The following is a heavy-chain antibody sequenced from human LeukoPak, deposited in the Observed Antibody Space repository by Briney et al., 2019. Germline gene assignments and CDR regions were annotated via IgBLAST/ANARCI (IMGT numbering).Heavy chain of an antibody. D-gene: IGHD6-19*01. CDR1: SGSISSGGYY. CDR2: IHYSGST. Sequence: PSETLSLTCTVSSGSISSGGYYWSWIRQHPGKGLEWIGYIHYSGSTYYNPSLRSRITISVDTSKNQFSLKLSSVTAADTAVYYCARQPSYSSDSTFDYWGQGTLVTVSS. CDR3: ARQPSYSSDSTFDY. J-gene: IGHJ4*02. V-gene: IGHV4-31*03.